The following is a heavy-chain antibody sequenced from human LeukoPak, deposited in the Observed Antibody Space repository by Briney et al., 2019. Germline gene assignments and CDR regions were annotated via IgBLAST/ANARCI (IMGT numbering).Heavy chain of an antibody. Sequence: GGSLRLSCAASGFTFSSYSMNWVRQAPGKGLEWVSYISSSSSTIYYADSVKGRFTISRDNAKNSLYLQMNSLRAEDTAVYYCAKSTAAAVSGSPMDVWGKGTTVTVSS. CDR3: AKSTAAAVSGSPMDV. V-gene: IGHV3-48*01. J-gene: IGHJ6*03. CDR1: GFTFSSYS. D-gene: IGHD6-13*01. CDR2: ISSSSSTI.